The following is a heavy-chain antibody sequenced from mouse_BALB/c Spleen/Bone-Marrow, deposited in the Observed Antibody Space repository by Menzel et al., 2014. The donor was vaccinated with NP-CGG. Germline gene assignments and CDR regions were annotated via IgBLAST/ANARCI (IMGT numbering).Heavy chain of an antibody. D-gene: IGHD1-1*01. J-gene: IGHJ3*02. CDR1: GFAFXSYD. V-gene: IGHV5-12-1*01. CDR3: ARQILRGFGY. Sequence: EVKLVESGGGLVKPGGSLKLSCAASGFAFXSYDMSWVRQTPGKRLEWVAYISSGGGSTYYADTVKGRFTISRDNAKNTLYLQMSSLKSEDTAMYYCARQILRGFGYWGQGTPVTVSA. CDR2: ISSGGGST.